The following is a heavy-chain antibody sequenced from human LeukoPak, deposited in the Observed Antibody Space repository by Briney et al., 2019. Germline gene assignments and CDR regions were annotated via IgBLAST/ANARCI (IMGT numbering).Heavy chain of an antibody. CDR2: INPNSGGT. V-gene: IGHV1-2*02. CDR1: GYTFTGYY. D-gene: IGHD3-3*01. CDR3: ALTRSHYDFWRSGLDY. J-gene: IGHJ4*02. Sequence: EASVKVSFKASGYTFTGYYMHWVRQAPGQGLEWMGWINPNSGGTNYAQKFQGRVTMTRDTSISTAYMELSRLRSDDTAVYYCALTRSHYDFWRSGLDYWGQGTLVTVSS.